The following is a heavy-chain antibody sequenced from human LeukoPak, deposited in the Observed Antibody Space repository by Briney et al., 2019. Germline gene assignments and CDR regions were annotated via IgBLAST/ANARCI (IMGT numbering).Heavy chain of an antibody. CDR1: GYTFTSYG. CDR3: ARVYYDFWTYYYGMGV. J-gene: IGHJ6*02. D-gene: IGHD3-3*01. CDR2: TSAYNGNT. Sequence: ASVKVSCKASGYTFTSYGISWVRQAPGQGLEWMGWTSAYNGNTNYAQKLQGRVTMTTDTSTSTAYMELRSLRSDDTAVYYCARVYYDFWTYYYGMGVWGQGTTVTVSS. V-gene: IGHV1-18*01.